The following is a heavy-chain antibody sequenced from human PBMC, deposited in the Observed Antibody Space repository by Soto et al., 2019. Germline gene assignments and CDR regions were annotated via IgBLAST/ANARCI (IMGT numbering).Heavy chain of an antibody. CDR3: ARTKYYYDSSGYEREYYFDY. V-gene: IGHV4-31*03. Sequence: SETLSLTCTVSGGSITAGGYYWSWIRQHPGKGLEWIGYIANSGNTYYNPSLKSRVTISVDTSKNQFSLKLSSVTAADTAVYHCARTKYYYDSSGYEREYYFDYWGQGTLVTVPS. D-gene: IGHD3-22*01. CDR1: GGSITAGGYY. J-gene: IGHJ4*02. CDR2: IANSGNT.